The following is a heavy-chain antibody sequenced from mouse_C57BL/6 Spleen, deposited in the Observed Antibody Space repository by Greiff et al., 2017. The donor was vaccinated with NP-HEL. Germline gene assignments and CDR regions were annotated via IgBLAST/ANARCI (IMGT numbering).Heavy chain of an antibody. CDR1: GYTFTSYW. CDR3: AKDRRGFAY. V-gene: IGHV1-64*01. J-gene: IGHJ3*01. Sequence: VQLQQPGAELVKPGASVKLSCKASGYTFTSYWMHWVKQRPGQGLEWIGMIHPNSGSTNYNQKFKDKATLTADKSSSTAYMQLSSLTYEDSAVYYCAKDRRGFAYWGQGTLVTVSA. CDR2: IHPNSGST.